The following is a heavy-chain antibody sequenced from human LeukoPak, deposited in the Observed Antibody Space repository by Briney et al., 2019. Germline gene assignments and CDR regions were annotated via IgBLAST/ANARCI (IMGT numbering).Heavy chain of an antibody. D-gene: IGHD3-22*01. J-gene: IGHJ4*02. V-gene: IGHV3-9*01. CDR3: AKDAIGYYDSSGYYFDY. Sequence: GGSLRLSCAASGFTFDDYAMHWVRRAPGKGLEWVSGISWNSGSIGYADSVKGRFTISRDNAKNSLYLQMNSLRAEDTALYYCAKDAIGYYDSSGYYFDYWGQGTLVTVSS. CDR2: ISWNSGSI. CDR1: GFTFDDYA.